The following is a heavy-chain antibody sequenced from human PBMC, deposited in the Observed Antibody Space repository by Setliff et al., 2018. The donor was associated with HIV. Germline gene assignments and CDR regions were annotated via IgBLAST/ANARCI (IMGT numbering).Heavy chain of an antibody. CDR3: ARDHKYYYDSSGLDY. V-gene: IGHV4-39*07. CDR2: IFYSGST. Sequence: TSETLSLTCTVSGGSITSSTNYWDWIRQPPGKGLEWIGSIFYSGSTYYNPSVKSRVTISIDTSKNQFSLRLSSVTAADTAVYYCARDHKYYYDSSGLDYWGQGTLVTVSS. CDR1: GGSITSSTNY. D-gene: IGHD3-22*01. J-gene: IGHJ4*02.